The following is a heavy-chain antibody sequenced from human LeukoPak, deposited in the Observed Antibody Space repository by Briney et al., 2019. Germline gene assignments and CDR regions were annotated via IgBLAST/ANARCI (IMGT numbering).Heavy chain of an antibody. V-gene: IGHV4-59*01. CDR2: IYYSGST. CDR3: ERGWFGGVIVYYYGMDV. D-gene: IGHD3-16*02. J-gene: IGHJ6*02. Sequence: WETLSLTCTVSGGSISSYYWSWIRQPPGKGLEWIGYIYYSGSTNYTPSLKSRVTISVDTSKNQFSLKLSSVTAADTAVYYCERGWFGGVIVYYYGMDVWGQGTTVTVSS. CDR1: GGSISSYY.